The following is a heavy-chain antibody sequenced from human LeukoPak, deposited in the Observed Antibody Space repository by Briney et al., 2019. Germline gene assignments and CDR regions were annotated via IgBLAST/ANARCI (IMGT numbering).Heavy chain of an antibody. CDR2: IIPIFGTA. J-gene: IGHJ6*03. D-gene: IGHD6-13*01. V-gene: IGHV1-69*13. CDR1: GGTFSSYA. Sequence: SVKVSCKASGGTFSSYAISWVRQAPGQGLEWMGGIIPIFGTANYAQKFQGRVTITADESTSTAYMELSSLRSEDTAVYYCARAQPPAGTYYYYYMDVWGKGTTVTISS. CDR3: ARAQPPAGTYYYYYMDV.